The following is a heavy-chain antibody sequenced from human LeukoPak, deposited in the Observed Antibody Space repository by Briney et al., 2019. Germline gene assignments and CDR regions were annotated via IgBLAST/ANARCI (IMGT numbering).Heavy chain of an antibody. CDR1: GYSFTSYW. CDR3: ARRSYGSGSYYWFDP. Sequence: GESLKISCKGSGYSFTSYWIGWVRQMPGRGLEWMGIIYPGESDTRYSPSFQGQVTISADKSISTAYLQWSSLKASDTAMYYCARRSYGSGSYYWFDPWGQGTLVTVSS. J-gene: IGHJ5*02. D-gene: IGHD3-10*01. CDR2: IYPGESDT. V-gene: IGHV5-51*01.